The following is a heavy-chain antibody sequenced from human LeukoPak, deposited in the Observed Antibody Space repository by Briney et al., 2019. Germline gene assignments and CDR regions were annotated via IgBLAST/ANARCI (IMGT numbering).Heavy chain of an antibody. J-gene: IGHJ3*02. Sequence: ASVKVSCKASGYTFASYDINWVRQATGQGLEWMGWMNPNSGNTGYAQKFQGRVTITRNTSISTAYMELSSLRSEDTAVYYCARDRFLLYSSSFLDAFDIWGQGTMVTVSS. CDR2: MNPNSGNT. V-gene: IGHV1-8*03. CDR1: GYTFASYD. D-gene: IGHD6-6*01. CDR3: ARDRFLLYSSSFLDAFDI.